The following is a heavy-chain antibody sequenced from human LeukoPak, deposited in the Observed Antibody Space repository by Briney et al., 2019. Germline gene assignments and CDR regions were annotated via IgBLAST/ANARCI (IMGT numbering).Heavy chain of an antibody. Sequence: PGGSLRLSCATSGFTFSVHAMHWVRQAPGKGLDWVTFIQSDGTNKYYADSVKGRFTISRDNSKNTLYLQMNSLRTEDTAVYHCAKGPYYHETSGNHYFDYWGQGTLGIVSS. CDR1: GFTFSVHA. CDR2: IQSDGTNK. J-gene: IGHJ4*02. CDR3: AKGPYYHETSGNHYFDY. V-gene: IGHV3-30*02. D-gene: IGHD3-22*01.